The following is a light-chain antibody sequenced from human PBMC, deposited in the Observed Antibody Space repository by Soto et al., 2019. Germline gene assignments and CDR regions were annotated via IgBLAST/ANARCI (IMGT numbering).Light chain of an antibody. CDR3: QQYGDLPLT. Sequence: DIQMTQSPSSLSASVGDTVTITCRASQDISHYLNWYQQKPGKALKLLIYDASNLHPGVPSRFRGSGSGTEFSFNISRLQPEYVATYYYQQYGDLPLTFGQGTRLKIK. CDR1: QDISHY. V-gene: IGKV1-33*01. J-gene: IGKJ5*01. CDR2: DAS.